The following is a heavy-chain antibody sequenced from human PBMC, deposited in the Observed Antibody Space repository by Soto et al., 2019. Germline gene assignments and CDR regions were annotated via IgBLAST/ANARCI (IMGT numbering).Heavy chain of an antibody. Sequence: GGSLRLSCAASGFTFSDYYMSWIRQAPGKGLEWVSYISSSSSYTNYADSVKGRFTISRDNAKNSLYLQMNSLRAEDTAVYYCARDNPELNYDNSDPHTDMDTWGQETTVTVSS. J-gene: IGHJ6*02. CDR3: ARDNPELNYDNSDPHTDMDT. CDR1: GFTFSDYY. V-gene: IGHV3-11*05. D-gene: IGHD3-22*01. CDR2: ISSSSSYT.